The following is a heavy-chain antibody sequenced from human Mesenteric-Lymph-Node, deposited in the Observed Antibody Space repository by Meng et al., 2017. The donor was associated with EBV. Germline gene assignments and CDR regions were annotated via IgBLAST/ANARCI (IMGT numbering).Heavy chain of an antibody. D-gene: IGHD5-12*01. CDR3: AKEWNSGYDRWFDP. CDR2: INPSSGNT. J-gene: IGHJ5*02. V-gene: IGHV1-46*01. Sequence: GQLGQSGDEVAKPGASVKVSCKASGYTFSNYYLHWVRQAPGQGLEWMGMINPSSGNTNYAQQFRGRVTMTRDTSTSTVYVELTSLTSEDTAVYYCAKEWNSGYDRWFDPWGQGTLVTVSS. CDR1: GYTFSNYY.